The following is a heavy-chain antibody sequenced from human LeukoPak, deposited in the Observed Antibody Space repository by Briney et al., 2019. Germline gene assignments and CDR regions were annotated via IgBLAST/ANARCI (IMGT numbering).Heavy chain of an antibody. J-gene: IGHJ4*02. CDR3: ARTDGSSGYLWFFDY. V-gene: IGHV3-23*01. D-gene: IGHD3-22*01. Sequence: PGGSLRLSCAASGFTFSSYAMSWVRQAPGKGLEWVSAISGSGGSTYYADSVKGRFTISRDNSKNTLYLQMNSLRAEDTAVYYCARTDGSSGYLWFFDYWGQGTLVTVSS. CDR1: GFTFSSYA. CDR2: ISGSGGST.